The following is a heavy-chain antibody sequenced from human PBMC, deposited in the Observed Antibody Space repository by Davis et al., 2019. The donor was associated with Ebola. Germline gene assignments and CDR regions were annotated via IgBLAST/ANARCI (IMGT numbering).Heavy chain of an antibody. D-gene: IGHD3-9*01. CDR1: GGSISSSSYY. J-gene: IGHJ4*02. CDR3: ASQRLVLRYFDWLFNYFDY. Sequence: PSETLSLTCTVSGGSISSSSYYWGWIRQPPGKGLEWIGSIYYSGSTYYNPSLKSRVTISVDTSKNQFSLKLSSVTAADTAVYYCASQRLVLRYFDWLFNYFDYWGQGTLVTVSS. V-gene: IGHV4-39*01. CDR2: IYYSGST.